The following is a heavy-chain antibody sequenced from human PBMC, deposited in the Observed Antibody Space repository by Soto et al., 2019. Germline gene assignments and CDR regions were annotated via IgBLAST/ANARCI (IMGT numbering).Heavy chain of an antibody. J-gene: IGHJ6*02. CDR1: GYSFTSYW. V-gene: IGHV5-10-1*03. CDR2: IDPSDSYT. Sequence: EVQLVQSGAEVKKPGESLRISCKGSGYSFTSYWISWVRQMPGKGLEWMWRIDPSDSYTNYSPSFQGHVTISADKSISTAYLQWSSLKASDTAMYYCARHSVGQQLAPLHYYYYGMDVWGQGTTVTVSS. CDR3: ARHSVGQQLAPLHYYYYGMDV. D-gene: IGHD6-13*01.